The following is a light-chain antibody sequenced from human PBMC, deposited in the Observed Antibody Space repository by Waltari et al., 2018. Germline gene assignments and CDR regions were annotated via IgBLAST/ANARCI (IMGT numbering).Light chain of an antibody. CDR1: SRDVGPYNL. V-gene: IGLV2-23*01. J-gene: IGLJ3*02. CDR2: EAS. CDR3: CSYAGSDSWV. Sequence: QSVLTQPASVSGSPGQSISISCIGTSRDVGPYNLVSWYQNHPGKAPKLIVFEASKRPSGVSSLFSGAKAANTASLIIAGRQADDEADYYCCSYAGSDSWVFGGGTKVTVI.